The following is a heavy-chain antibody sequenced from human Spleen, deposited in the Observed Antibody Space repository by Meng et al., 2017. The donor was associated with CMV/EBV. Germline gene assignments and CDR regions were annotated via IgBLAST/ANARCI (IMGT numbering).Heavy chain of an antibody. CDR1: GYTFTGYF. V-gene: IGHV1-2*02. CDR2: LSPNSGST. D-gene: IGHD6-19*01. J-gene: IGHJ4*02. Sequence: CKASGYTFTGYFVHWVRQAPGQGLEWVGWLSPNSGSTHYAQKFQGRVTMTRDTSISTAYMELSSLRSDDTAVYYCARHVGGWFYFDYWGQGTLVTVSS. CDR3: ARHVGGWFYFDY.